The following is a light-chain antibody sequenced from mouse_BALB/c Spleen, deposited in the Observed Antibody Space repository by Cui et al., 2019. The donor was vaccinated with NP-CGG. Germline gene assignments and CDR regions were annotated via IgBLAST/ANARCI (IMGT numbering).Light chain of an antibody. Sequence: AVVTQESALTTSPGETVTLTCRSSTGAVTTNNYANWVQEKPDHLFTGLIGGTNNRAPVVPARFSGSLIGDKAALTITGAQTEDEAIYFCALWYSNHWVFGGGTKLTVL. CDR3: ALWYSNHWV. CDR2: GTN. CDR1: TGAVTTNNY. V-gene: IGLV1*01. J-gene: IGLJ1*01.